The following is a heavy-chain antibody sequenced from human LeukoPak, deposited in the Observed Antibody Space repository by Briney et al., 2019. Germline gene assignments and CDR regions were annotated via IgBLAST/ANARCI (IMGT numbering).Heavy chain of an antibody. J-gene: IGHJ4*02. V-gene: IGHV3-33*01. CDR2: IWYDGSNK. D-gene: IGHD6-19*01. CDR1: GFTFSSYG. CDR3: ATELGGWYGGYFDY. Sequence: GGSLRLSCAASGFTFSSYGMHWVRQAPGKGLEWVAVIWYDGSNKYYADSVKGRFTISRDNSKNTLYLQMNSLRAEDTAVYYCATELGGWYGGYFDYWGQGTLVTVSS.